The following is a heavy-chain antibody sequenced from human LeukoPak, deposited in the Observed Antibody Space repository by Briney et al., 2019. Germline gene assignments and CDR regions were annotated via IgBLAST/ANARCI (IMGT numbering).Heavy chain of an antibody. CDR2: ICTAGDT. CDR3: AKGRGCSTTSGFHALLFDY. Sequence: GGSLRLSCAASGWTFSSYDMHCVRQAPGKGLEWVSAICTAGDTYYTGSVKCRFTIARENAHNSLYLQMNSLRAGDTAVYYCAKGRGCSTTSGFHALLFDYWGQGTLVTVSS. D-gene: IGHD2-2*01. J-gene: IGHJ4*02. CDR1: GWTFSSYD. V-gene: IGHV3-13*01.